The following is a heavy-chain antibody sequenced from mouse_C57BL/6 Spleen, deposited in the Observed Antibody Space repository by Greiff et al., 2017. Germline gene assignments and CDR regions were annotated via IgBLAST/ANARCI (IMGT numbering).Heavy chain of an antibody. Sequence: VQLQQSGPELVKPGASVKISCKASGYTFTNYYMNWVRQSPGKSLEWIGDINPNSGGTSYNQKFKGKATLTVDKSSSTAYMELRSLTSEDSAVYYCVGNSAMDYWGQGTSVTVSS. CDR1: GYTFTNYY. D-gene: IGHD2-1*01. CDR2: INPNSGGT. V-gene: IGHV1-26*01. J-gene: IGHJ4*01. CDR3: VGNSAMDY.